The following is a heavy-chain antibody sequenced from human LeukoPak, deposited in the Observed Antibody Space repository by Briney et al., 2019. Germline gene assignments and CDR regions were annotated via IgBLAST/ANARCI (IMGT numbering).Heavy chain of an antibody. CDR2: ISYDGSNK. Sequence: GGSLRLSCAASGFTFSSYAMHWARQAPGKGLEWVAVISYDGSNKYYADSVKGRFTISRDNSKNTLYLQMNSLRAEETAVYYCARDRVGATDYFDHWGQGTLVTVSS. V-gene: IGHV3-30-3*01. CDR1: GFTFSSYA. J-gene: IGHJ4*02. D-gene: IGHD1-26*01. CDR3: ARDRVGATDYFDH.